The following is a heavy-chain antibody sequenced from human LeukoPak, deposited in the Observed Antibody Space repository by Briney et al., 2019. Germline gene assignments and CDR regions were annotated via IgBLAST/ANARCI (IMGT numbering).Heavy chain of an antibody. D-gene: IGHD1-1*01. CDR1: GYTFTSYD. V-gene: IGHV1-18*01. CDR2: ISAYNGNT. Sequence: GASVKVSCEASGYTFTSYDISWVPQAPGQGLEWMGWISAYNGNTNYTQKLQGRVTITTDTSTSTAYMELWRLRSYDTDVCGCARDQLGMAEFDYCGQGTLVTVSS. CDR3: ARDQLGMAEFDY. J-gene: IGHJ4*02.